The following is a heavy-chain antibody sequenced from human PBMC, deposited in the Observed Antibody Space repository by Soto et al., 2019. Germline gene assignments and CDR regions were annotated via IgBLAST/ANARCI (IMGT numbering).Heavy chain of an antibody. CDR2: IWYDGSNK. CDR1: GFTFSSYG. CDR3: ARDNGSPYDFWSGYHATPDY. D-gene: IGHD3-3*01. Sequence: QVQLVESGGGVVQPGRSLRLSCAASGFTFSSYGMHWVRQAPGKGLEWVAVIWYDGSNKYYADSVKGRFTISRDNSKNTLYLQMNSLRAEDTAVYYCARDNGSPYDFWSGYHATPDYWGQGTLVTVSS. J-gene: IGHJ4*02. V-gene: IGHV3-33*01.